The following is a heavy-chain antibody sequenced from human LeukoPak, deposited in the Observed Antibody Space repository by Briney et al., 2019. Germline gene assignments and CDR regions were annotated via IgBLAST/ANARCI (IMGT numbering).Heavy chain of an antibody. Sequence: SETLSLTCAVSGYSISSGYYWGWIRQPPGKGLEWIGSIYHSGSTYYNPSLKSRVTISVDTSKNQFSLKLSSVTAADTAVYYCARAHYQLLVFDYWGQGTLVTVSS. J-gene: IGHJ4*02. CDR2: IYHSGST. V-gene: IGHV4-38-2*01. CDR1: GYSISSGYY. CDR3: ARAHYQLLVFDY. D-gene: IGHD2-2*01.